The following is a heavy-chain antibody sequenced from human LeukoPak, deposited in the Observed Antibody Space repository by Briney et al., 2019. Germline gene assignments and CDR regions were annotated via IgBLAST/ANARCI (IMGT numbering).Heavy chain of an antibody. Sequence: GGSLRLSCAASGFTFSSYGMHWVRQAPGEGLEWVAVISYDGSNKYYADSVKGRFTISRDNSKNTLYLQMNSLRAEDTAVYYCATLGAYDAFDIWGQGTMVTVSS. CDR3: ATLGAYDAFDI. D-gene: IGHD3-16*01. CDR1: GFTFSSYG. J-gene: IGHJ3*02. CDR2: ISYDGSNK. V-gene: IGHV3-30*03.